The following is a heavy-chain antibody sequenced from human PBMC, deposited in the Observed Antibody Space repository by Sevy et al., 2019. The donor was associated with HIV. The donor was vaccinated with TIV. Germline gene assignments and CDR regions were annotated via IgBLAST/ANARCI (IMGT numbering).Heavy chain of an antibody. CDR1: GISFTTSG. J-gene: IGHJ6*02. V-gene: IGHV3-30*18. D-gene: IGHD3-9*01. CDR3: AKDFTGYNGMDV. Sequence: GESLKISCVVSGISFTTSGMHWVRQAPGKGLEWVVVISYHGRDKFYAESVKGRSTISRDNSKKMLYLQINSLRAEDTAVYYCAKDFTGYNGMDVWGQGTMVTVSS. CDR2: ISYHGRDK.